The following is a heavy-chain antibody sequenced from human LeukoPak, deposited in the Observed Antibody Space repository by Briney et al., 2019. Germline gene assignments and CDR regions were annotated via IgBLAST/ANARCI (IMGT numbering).Heavy chain of an antibody. J-gene: IGHJ5*02. CDR1: GFTFSSYW. V-gene: IGHV3-7*03. CDR3: ARILVVAATWWFDP. CDR2: IKQDGSEK. Sequence: PGGSLRLSCAASGFTFSSYWMSWVRQAPGKGLEWVANIKQDGSEKYYVDSVKGRFTISRDNAKNSLYLQMNSLRAEDTAVYYCARILVVAATWWFDPWGQGTLVTVSS. D-gene: IGHD2-15*01.